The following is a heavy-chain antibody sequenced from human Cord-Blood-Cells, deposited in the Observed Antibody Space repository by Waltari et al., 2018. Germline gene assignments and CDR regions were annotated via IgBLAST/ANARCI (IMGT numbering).Heavy chain of an antibody. J-gene: IGHJ1*01. V-gene: IGHV1-2*06. CDR2: SNPNSGGT. D-gene: IGHD6-13*01. CDR1: GYTFTGYY. CDR3: ARSYGAAGTCFQH. Sequence: QVQLVQSGAEVKKPGASVKVSCKASGYTFTGYYMHWVRQAPGQGLEWMGRSNPNSGGTNYAQKFQGRVTMTRDTSISTAYMELSRLRSDDTAVYYCARSYGAAGTCFQHWGQGTLVTVSS.